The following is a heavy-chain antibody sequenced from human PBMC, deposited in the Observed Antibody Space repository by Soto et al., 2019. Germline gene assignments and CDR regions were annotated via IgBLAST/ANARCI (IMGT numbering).Heavy chain of an antibody. Sequence: ASVKVSCKASGYTFTGYYMHWVRQAPGQGLEWMGWINPNSGGTNYAQKFQGRVTMTRDTSISTAYMELSGLRSDDTAVYYCARAYYDFWSGYSHYYFDYWGQGTLVTVSS. CDR1: GYTFTGYY. CDR3: ARAYYDFWSGYSHYYFDY. J-gene: IGHJ4*02. CDR2: INPNSGGT. D-gene: IGHD3-3*01. V-gene: IGHV1-2*02.